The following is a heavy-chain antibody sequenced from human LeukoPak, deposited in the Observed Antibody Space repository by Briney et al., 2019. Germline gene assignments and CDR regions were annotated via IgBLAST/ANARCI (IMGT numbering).Heavy chain of an antibody. V-gene: IGHV3-15*01. CDR3: ATVGYAVVGFDY. CDR2: IKSKTDGGTT. D-gene: IGHD2-15*01. CDR1: GFTLSDAW. J-gene: IGHJ4*02. Sequence: RGSLRLSCAASGFTLSDAWMSWVRQAPGKGLEWVGRIKSKTDGGTTDYVAPVKGRFTISRDDSKNMLYLQMNSLRSEDTAVYYCATVGYAVVGFDYWGQGTLVTVSS.